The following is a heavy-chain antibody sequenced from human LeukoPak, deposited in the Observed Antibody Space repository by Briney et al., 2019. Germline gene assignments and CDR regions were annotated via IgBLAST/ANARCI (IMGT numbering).Heavy chain of an antibody. CDR1: GFTFSSYA. CDR3: ASDYSSSFFDY. V-gene: IGHV3-30*04. D-gene: IGHD6-13*01. Sequence: GRSLRLSCAASGFTFSSYAMHWVRQAPGKGLEWVAVISYDGSNKYYADSVKGRFTISRDNSKNTLYLQMNSLRAEDTAVYYCASDYSSSFFDYWGQGTLFTVSS. CDR2: ISYDGSNK. J-gene: IGHJ4*02.